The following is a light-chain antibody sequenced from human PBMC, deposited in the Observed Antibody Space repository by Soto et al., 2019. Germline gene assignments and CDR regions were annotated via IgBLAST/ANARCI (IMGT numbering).Light chain of an antibody. Sequence: EIVLTQSPGTLSLSPGERATLSCRASQSVSSSYLAWYQQKPGQAPSLLIYGAASRATGIPDRFSGSGSGTDFSLTTSRLEPADFSVYYCQQYGSSPQTFGQGTKVEIK. V-gene: IGKV3-20*01. CDR2: GAA. J-gene: IGKJ1*01. CDR3: QQYGSSPQT. CDR1: QSVSSSY.